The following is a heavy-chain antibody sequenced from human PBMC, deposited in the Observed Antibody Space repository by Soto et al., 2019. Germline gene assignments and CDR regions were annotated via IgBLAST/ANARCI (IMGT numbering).Heavy chain of an antibody. V-gene: IGHV1-18*01. CDR1: GYTFTNYG. Sequence: QVHLVQSGAEVTKPGASVKVSCKASGYTFTNYGINWVRRAPGQGLEWMGWISAHSGDTKYAQRFRDRVTMSTDTSPTTAYLELRSLTSDDTAVYYCARTITMIFLAPAHWGHGTLVTVAS. D-gene: IGHD3-22*01. J-gene: IGHJ4*01. CDR2: ISAHSGDT. CDR3: ARTITMIFLAPAH.